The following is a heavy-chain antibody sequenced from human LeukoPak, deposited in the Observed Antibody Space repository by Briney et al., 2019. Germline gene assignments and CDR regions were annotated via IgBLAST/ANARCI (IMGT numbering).Heavy chain of an antibody. CDR2: ILYDGSNK. J-gene: IGHJ6*02. D-gene: IGHD3-10*01. CDR1: GFTFSSYG. Sequence: GGSLGLSCAASGFTFSSYGMHWVRQAPRKGLEWVAVILYDGSNKYYADSVKGRFTISRDNYKNTLYLQMNRLRAEDTAVYYCARDRITMVRGPFGMDVWGQGTTVTVSS. V-gene: IGHV3-33*08. CDR3: ARDRITMVRGPFGMDV.